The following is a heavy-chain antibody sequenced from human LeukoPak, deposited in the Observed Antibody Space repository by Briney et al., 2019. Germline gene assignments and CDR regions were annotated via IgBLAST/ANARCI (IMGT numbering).Heavy chain of an antibody. CDR2: ISSSGSTI. CDR3: ARTPGYYDSSGWH. Sequence: PGGSLRLSCAASGFTFSSYEMNWVRQAPGKGLEWVSYISSSGSTIYYADPVKGRFTISRDNAKNSLYLQMNSLRAEDTAVYYCARTPGYYDSSGWHWGQGTLVTVSS. D-gene: IGHD3-22*01. CDR1: GFTFSSYE. J-gene: IGHJ4*02. V-gene: IGHV3-48*03.